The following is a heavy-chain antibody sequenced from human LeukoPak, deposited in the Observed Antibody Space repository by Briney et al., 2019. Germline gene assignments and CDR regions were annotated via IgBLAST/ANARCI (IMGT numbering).Heavy chain of an antibody. Sequence: ASVKVSCKASGGTFSSSAISWVRQAPGQGLEWMGRIIPILCIENYAQKFQGRVTITADKATSTAYMELSSLRAEDTAVYYGARAYSPGRFDPWGQGTLVTVSS. CDR2: IIPILCIE. D-gene: IGHD2-21*01. J-gene: IGHJ5*02. CDR1: GGTFSSSA. V-gene: IGHV1-69*04. CDR3: ARAYSPGRFDP.